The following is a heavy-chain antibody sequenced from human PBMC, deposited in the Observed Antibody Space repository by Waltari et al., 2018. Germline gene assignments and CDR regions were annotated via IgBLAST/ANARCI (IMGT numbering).Heavy chain of an antibody. CDR3: ARSGYDSSFDY. V-gene: IGHV4-59*01. CDR1: GFTFSSYA. J-gene: IGHJ4*02. Sequence: VQLVESGGGLVQPGGSLRRPCAASGFTFSSYAMHWVRQAPGKGLEWIGYIYYSGSTNYNPSLKSRVTISVDTSKNQFSLKLSSVTAADTAVYYCARSGYDSSFDYWGQGTLVTVSS. CDR2: IYYSGST. D-gene: IGHD5-12*01.